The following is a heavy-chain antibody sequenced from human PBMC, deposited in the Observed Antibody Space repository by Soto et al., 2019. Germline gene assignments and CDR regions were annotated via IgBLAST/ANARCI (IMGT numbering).Heavy chain of an antibody. V-gene: IGHV3-21*01. CDR2: ISGSSTHI. D-gene: IGHD2-2*01. CDR3: AIGKVNCSSPNCYSHY. CDR1: GFAFSTYS. Sequence: EVQLVESGGGLVKPGGSLRLSCAASGFAFSTYSMDWVRHAPGKVLEWVSFISGSSTHISYAKSVKGRFTVSRANAENSLSLQMSSPRADATAVYYCAIGKVNCSSPNCYSHYWGHGVLVTVSS. J-gene: IGHJ4*01.